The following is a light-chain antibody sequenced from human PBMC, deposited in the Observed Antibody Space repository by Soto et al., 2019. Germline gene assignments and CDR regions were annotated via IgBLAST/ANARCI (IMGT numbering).Light chain of an antibody. CDR1: QSVGNS. Sequence: EIVMTQSPATLSVSPGETATLSCWASQSVGNSLAWYQQKPGQAPRLLIYGATTRATGIPARFSGSGSGTDFTLTISSLQSEDFAVYYCQHYNNWPPYTFGQGTKVEIK. J-gene: IGKJ2*01. CDR2: GAT. V-gene: IGKV3-15*01. CDR3: QHYNNWPPYT.